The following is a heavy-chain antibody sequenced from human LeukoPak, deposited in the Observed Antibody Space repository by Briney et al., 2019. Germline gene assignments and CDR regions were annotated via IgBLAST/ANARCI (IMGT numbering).Heavy chain of an antibody. Sequence: SEILSLTCTIFGDSVSRSDSYWDWIRQPPGKGLEWIGTIYYSGRTYYNPSLKSRVTLSVDMSNNQFSLTLSSVTAADTALYFCARRRYYDSSGYLEWGQGTLVTVSS. V-gene: IGHV4-39*01. CDR1: GDSVSRSDSY. J-gene: IGHJ1*01. CDR2: IYYSGRT. D-gene: IGHD3-22*01. CDR3: ARRRYYDSSGYLE.